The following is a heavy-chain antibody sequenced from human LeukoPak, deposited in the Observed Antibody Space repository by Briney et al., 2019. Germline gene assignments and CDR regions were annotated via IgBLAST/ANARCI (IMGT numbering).Heavy chain of an antibody. D-gene: IGHD4/OR15-4a*01. CDR1: GGSISSYY. Sequence: SETLSLTCTVSGGSISSYYWSWIRQPPGKGLEWIGYIYYSGSTNYNPSLKSRVTISVDTSKNQFSLKLSSVTAADTVVYYCARGNDYAGDAFDIWGQGTMVTVSS. CDR2: IYYSGST. V-gene: IGHV4-59*01. J-gene: IGHJ3*02. CDR3: ARGNDYAGDAFDI.